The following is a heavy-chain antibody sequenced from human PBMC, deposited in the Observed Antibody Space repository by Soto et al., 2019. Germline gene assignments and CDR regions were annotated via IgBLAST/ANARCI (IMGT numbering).Heavy chain of an antibody. CDR3: ARGGDMEAAVGKWEYYYGMDF. J-gene: IGHJ6*02. CDR1: GGTFSNYA. Sequence: QVQLVQSGAEVKKPGSSVKVSCKASGGTFSNYAFSWVRQAPGQGPEWMGGIIPIFRTPNYAQKFQAGLTITADESTSTAYMELGSLRSEDTAVYYCARGGDMEAAVGKWEYYYGMDFWGQGTTVTVSS. V-gene: IGHV1-69*01. D-gene: IGHD6-13*01. CDR2: IIPIFRTP.